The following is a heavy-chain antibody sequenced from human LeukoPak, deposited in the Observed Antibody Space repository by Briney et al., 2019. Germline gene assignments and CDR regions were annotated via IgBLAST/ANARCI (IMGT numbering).Heavy chain of an antibody. Sequence: PSETLSLTCTVSGGSISSSSYYWGWIRQPPGKGLEWIGSIYYSGSTYYNPSLKSRVTISVDTSKNQFSLKLSSVTAADTAVYYCARHEKSGYDLYPCDYWGQGTLVTVSS. CDR1: GGSISSSSYY. V-gene: IGHV4-39*01. CDR3: ARHEKSGYDLYPCDY. D-gene: IGHD5-12*01. J-gene: IGHJ4*02. CDR2: IYYSGST.